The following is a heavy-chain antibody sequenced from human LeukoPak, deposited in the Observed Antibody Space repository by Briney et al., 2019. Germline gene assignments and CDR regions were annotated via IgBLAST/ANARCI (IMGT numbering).Heavy chain of an antibody. D-gene: IGHD1-7*01. CDR2: INHYGST. J-gene: IGHJ3*02. V-gene: IGHV4-34*01. CDR3: ARGPVGGTTYNDGDAFDI. Sequence: SETLSLTCAVYGESLSNYYWSWIRQPPGKGLEWIGEINHYGSTNYNPSLKSRITISVDTSKNQFSLKLSSVTAADTAVYYCARGPVGGTTYNDGDAFDIWGQGTMVTVSS. CDR1: GESLSNYY.